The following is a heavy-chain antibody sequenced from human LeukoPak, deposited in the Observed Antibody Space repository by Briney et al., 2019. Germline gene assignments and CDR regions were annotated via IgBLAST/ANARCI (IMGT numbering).Heavy chain of an antibody. CDR1: GGSISSSNW. J-gene: IGHJ4*02. CDR3: ASLSGWLDY. D-gene: IGHD6-19*01. Sequence: ASETLSLTCAVSGGSISSSNWWTWVRQPPGKGLEWIGEIYHSGSTNYNPSLKSRVTISVDKSTNQFSLKLSSVTAADSAVYYCASLSGWLDYWGQGTLVTVSS. CDR2: IYHSGST. V-gene: IGHV4-4*02.